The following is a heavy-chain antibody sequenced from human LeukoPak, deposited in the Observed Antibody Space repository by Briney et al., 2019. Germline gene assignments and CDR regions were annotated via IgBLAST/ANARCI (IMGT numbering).Heavy chain of an antibody. CDR1: GFTFSSYG. J-gene: IGHJ4*02. CDR2: ISGSGDTI. CDR3: ARASVNYYDSSGYWAFDY. Sequence: PGGSLRLSCAASGFTFSSYGMSWVRQAPGKGLEWVSAISGSGDTIYYADSVKGRFTISRDNAKNSLYLQMNSLRAEDTAVYYCARASVNYYDSSGYWAFDYWGQGTLVTVSS. D-gene: IGHD3-22*01. V-gene: IGHV3-48*04.